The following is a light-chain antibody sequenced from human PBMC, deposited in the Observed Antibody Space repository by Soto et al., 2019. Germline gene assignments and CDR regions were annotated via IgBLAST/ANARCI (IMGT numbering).Light chain of an antibody. CDR3: QQYGSSPLVT. Sequence: EIVLTQSPGTLSLSPGERATLSFRASQSVSSNYLAWYQQKPGQAPRLLIYGASSRATGIPDRFSGSGSGTDFTLTISRLEPEDFAVYYCQQYGSSPLVTFGQGTRLEIK. CDR2: GAS. V-gene: IGKV3-20*01. CDR1: QSVSSNY. J-gene: IGKJ5*01.